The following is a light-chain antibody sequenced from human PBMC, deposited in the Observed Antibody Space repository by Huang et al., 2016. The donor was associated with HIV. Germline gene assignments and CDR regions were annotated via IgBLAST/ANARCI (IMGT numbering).Light chain of an antibody. CDR3: QQHHSWLT. CDR2: DAS. CDR1: QGISNH. J-gene: IGKJ4*01. V-gene: IGKV3D-11*03. Sequence: ILLTPSPATLSCYLGERVPLSCRASQGISNHVAWYRQRPGQAPRLLMYDASNRVAGGPGRFSGSGSGTDFTLTISSREPEDFALYYCQQHHSWLTFGGGTKLEVK.